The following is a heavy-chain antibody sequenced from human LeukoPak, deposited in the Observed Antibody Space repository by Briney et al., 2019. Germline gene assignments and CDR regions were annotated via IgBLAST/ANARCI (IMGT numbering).Heavy chain of an antibody. CDR3: ARGSIAALVLVY. V-gene: IGHV1-46*01. J-gene: IGHJ4*02. Sequence: ASVKVSCKASGYTFTSYAMNWVRQAPGQGLEWMGIINPSGGSTSYAQKFQGRVTMTRDMSTSTVYMELSSLRSEDTAVYYCARGSIAALVLVYWGQGTLVTVSS. D-gene: IGHD6-6*01. CDR1: GYTFTSYA. CDR2: INPSGGST.